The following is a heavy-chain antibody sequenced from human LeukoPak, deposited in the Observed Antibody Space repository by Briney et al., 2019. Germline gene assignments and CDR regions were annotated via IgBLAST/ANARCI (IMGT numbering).Heavy chain of an antibody. CDR3: ARGQLWFDY. J-gene: IGHJ4*02. V-gene: IGHV4-34*01. CDR2: INHSGST. D-gene: IGHD5-18*01. CDR1: GGSFSGYY. Sequence: SETLSLTCAVYGGSFSGYYWSWIRQPPGKGLEWIGEINHSGSTNYNPSLESRVTISVDTSKNQFSLKLSSVTAADTAVYYCARGQLWFDYWGQGTLVTVSS.